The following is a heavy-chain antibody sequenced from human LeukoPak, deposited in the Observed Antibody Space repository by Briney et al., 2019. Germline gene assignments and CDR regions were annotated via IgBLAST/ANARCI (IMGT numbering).Heavy chain of an antibody. CDR2: IWYDGSNK. CDR1: GFTFSTYA. D-gene: IGHD6-6*01. Sequence: GGSLRLSCAASGFTFSTYAMHWVREAPGKGLERVAVIWYDGSNKYYADSVKGRFTISRDNSKNTLYLQMNSLRAEGTAVYYCARDIAVSSSLDYWGQGTLVTVSS. J-gene: IGHJ4*02. CDR3: ARDIAVSSSLDY. V-gene: IGHV3-33*01.